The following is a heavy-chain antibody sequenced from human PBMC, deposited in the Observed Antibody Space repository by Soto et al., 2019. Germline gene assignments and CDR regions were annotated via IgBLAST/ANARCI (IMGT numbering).Heavy chain of an antibody. D-gene: IGHD1-26*01. V-gene: IGHV4-31*03. CDR1: GGSISSGGYY. CDR2: IYYSGST. J-gene: IGHJ4*02. CDR3: AGIYSGSPGGTLRY. Sequence: SETLSLTCTVSGGSISSGGYYWSWIRQHPGKGLEWIGYIYYSGSTYYNPSLKSRVTISVDTSKNQFSLKLSSVTAADTAVYYCAGIYSGSPGGTLRYWGQGALVTVSS.